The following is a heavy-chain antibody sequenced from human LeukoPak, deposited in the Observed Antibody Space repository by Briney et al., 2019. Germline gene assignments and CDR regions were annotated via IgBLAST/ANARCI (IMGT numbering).Heavy chain of an antibody. V-gene: IGHV4-59*01. CDR2: IYGGGST. CDR1: GGSITTYY. Sequence: PSETLSLTCTVSGGSITTYYWSWIRQPPGKGLEWIGYIYGGGSTNYNPSLGSRFTISVDTSKNQFSLKLSSVTAADTAVYYWARDRGVRVFDIWGQGTMVTVSS. CDR3: ARDRGVRVFDI. D-gene: IGHD3-10*01. J-gene: IGHJ3*02.